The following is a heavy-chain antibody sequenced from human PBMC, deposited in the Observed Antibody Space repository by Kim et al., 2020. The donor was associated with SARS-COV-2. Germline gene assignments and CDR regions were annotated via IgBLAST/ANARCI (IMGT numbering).Heavy chain of an antibody. CDR3: ARVCGRAAAGGDY. CDR2: IYYSGST. V-gene: IGHV4-39*01. CDR1: GGSISSSSYF. Sequence: SETLSLTCTVSGGSISSSSYFWGWIRQPPGKGLEWIGSIYYSGSTYYNPSLKSRVTISVDTSKNQFSLKLSSMTAADTAVYYCARVCGRAAAGGDYWGQGTLVTISS. D-gene: IGHD6-13*01. J-gene: IGHJ4*02.